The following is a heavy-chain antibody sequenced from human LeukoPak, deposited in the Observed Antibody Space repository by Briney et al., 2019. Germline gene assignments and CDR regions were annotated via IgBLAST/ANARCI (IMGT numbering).Heavy chain of an antibody. V-gene: IGHV3-21*01. CDR2: ISSGSSYI. CDR1: GFTFSSYT. J-gene: IGHJ3*02. CDR3: ARDHYYDSSGYYSRAFDI. Sequence: PGGSLRLSCAASGFTFSSYTMNWVRQAPGKGLEWVSIISSGSSYIHYADSVKGRFTISRDNAKNSLYLQMNSLRAEDTAVYYCARDHYYDSSGYYSRAFDIWGQGTMVTVSS. D-gene: IGHD3-22*01.